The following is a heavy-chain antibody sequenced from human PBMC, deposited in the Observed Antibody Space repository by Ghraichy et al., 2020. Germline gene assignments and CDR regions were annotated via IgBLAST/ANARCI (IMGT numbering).Heavy chain of an antibody. J-gene: IGHJ6*02. CDR3: ARGSGWNGYYYYGMDV. D-gene: IGHD6-19*01. V-gene: IGHV6-1*01. CDR2: TYYRSKWYN. Sequence: LSLTCAISGSSVSSNSAAWNWIRQSPSRGLEWLGRTYYRSKWYNDYAVSMKSRITINPDTSKNQVSLQLNSVTPEDTAVYYCARGSGWNGYYYYGMDVWGQGTTVTVSS. CDR1: GSSVSSNSAA.